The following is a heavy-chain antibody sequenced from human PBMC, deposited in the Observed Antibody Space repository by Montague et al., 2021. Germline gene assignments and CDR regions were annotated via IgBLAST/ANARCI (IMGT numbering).Heavy chain of an antibody. CDR3: ARIGGGDYSAS. CDR1: GYSITSGYY. J-gene: IGHJ4*02. D-gene: IGHD3-16*01. Sequence: SETLSLTCNVSGYSITSGYYCGWIRQSPERGLEWIGSVYLTGGTYYSPSLKRRVTISVDTSKNQVSLRLNSVIAADTALYYCARIGGGDYSASWGQGILVTVSP. CDR2: VYLTGGT. V-gene: IGHV4-38-2*02.